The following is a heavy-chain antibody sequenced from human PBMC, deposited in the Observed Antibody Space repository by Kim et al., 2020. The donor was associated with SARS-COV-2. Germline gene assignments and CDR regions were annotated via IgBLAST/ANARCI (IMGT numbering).Heavy chain of an antibody. V-gene: IGHV3-23*01. CDR2: IDGSNGTT. CDR3: LKGGWGWSCDS. Sequence: GGSLRLSCTTSGFTFTGHAMSWVRQAPGKGLEWVSCIDGSNGTTYYVDSVKGRFSISRDDSKNTLYLQMSAMRADDTAAYYCLKGGWGWSCDSWGQGTLVTVSS. J-gene: IGHJ5*01. D-gene: IGHD2-21*01. CDR1: GFTFTGHA.